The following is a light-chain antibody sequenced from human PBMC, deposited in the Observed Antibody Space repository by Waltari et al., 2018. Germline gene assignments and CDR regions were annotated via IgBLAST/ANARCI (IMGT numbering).Light chain of an antibody. V-gene: IGKV3-11*01. J-gene: IGKJ4*01. CDR2: DAS. Sequence: EIVLTQSPATLSLSPGERATLPCRASQSITNYLAWYQQKRRQAPRLLIPDASNRATGIPARFSGSGSGTDVTLTISGLEPEDFAVYYCQQRSNWPLLTFGGGTKVEIK. CDR3: QQRSNWPLLT. CDR1: QSITNY.